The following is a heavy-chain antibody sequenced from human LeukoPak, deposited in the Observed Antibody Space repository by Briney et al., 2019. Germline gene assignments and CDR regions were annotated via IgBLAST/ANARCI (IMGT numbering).Heavy chain of an antibody. V-gene: IGHV3-53*01. D-gene: IGHD2-2*01. CDR3: AKGISYQLLFNWFDP. J-gene: IGHJ5*02. CDR2: IYSGGST. CDR1: GFTVSSNY. Sequence: PGGSLRLSCAASGFTVSSNYMSWVRQAPGKGLEWVSVIYSGGSTYYADSVKGRFTISRDNSKNTLYLQMNSLRAEDTAVYYCAKGISYQLLFNWFDPWGQGTLVTVSS.